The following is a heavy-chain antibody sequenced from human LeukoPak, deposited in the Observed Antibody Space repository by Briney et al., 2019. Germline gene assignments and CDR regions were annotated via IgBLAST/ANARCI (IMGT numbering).Heavy chain of an antibody. Sequence: GGSLRLSCAASGFTVSSNYMSWVRQAPGKGLEWVSVIYSGGSTYYADSVKGRFIISRDNCKNTLYLQMNSLRADDTGVYYCARYPERAPGWYFDYWGEGTLVSVS. CDR3: ARYPERAPGWYFDY. CDR1: GFTVSSNY. J-gene: IGHJ4*02. CDR2: IYSGGST. D-gene: IGHD1-14*01. V-gene: IGHV3-66*01.